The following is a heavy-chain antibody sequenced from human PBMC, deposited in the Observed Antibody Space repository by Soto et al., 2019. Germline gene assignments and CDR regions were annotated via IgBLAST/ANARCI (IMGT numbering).Heavy chain of an antibody. CDR1: GGSISSGDYY. D-gene: IGHD2-21*02. CDR3: ARGGLVTAILDY. Sequence: SETLSLTCTVSGGSISSGDYYWSWIRQPPGKGLEWIGYIYYSGSTYYNPSLKSRVTISVDTSKNQFSLKLSSVTAADTAVYYCARGGLVTAILDYWGQGTLVTVSS. CDR2: IYYSGST. V-gene: IGHV4-30-4*01. J-gene: IGHJ4*02.